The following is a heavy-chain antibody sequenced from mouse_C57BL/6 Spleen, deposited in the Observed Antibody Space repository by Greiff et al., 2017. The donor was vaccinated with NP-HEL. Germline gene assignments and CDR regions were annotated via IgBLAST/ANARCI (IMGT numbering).Heavy chain of an antibody. Sequence: QVQLQQPGAELVKPGASVKLSCKASGYTFTSYWMHWVKQRPGQGLEWIGMIHPNSGSTNYNEKFKSKATLTVDKSSSTAYMKLSSLTSEDSAVYYCAIRSITTVPDWYFDVWGTGTTVTVSS. CDR1: GYTFTSYW. J-gene: IGHJ1*03. CDR2: IHPNSGST. D-gene: IGHD1-1*01. CDR3: AIRSITTVPDWYFDV. V-gene: IGHV1-64*01.